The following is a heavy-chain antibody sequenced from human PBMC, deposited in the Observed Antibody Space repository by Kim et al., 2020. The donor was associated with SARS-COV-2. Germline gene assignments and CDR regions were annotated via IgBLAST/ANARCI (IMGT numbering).Heavy chain of an antibody. CDR1: GFTFSNAW. J-gene: IGHJ4*02. Sequence: GGSLRLSCAASGFTFSNAWMSWVRQAPGKGLEWVGRIKSKTDGGTTDYAAPVKGRFTISRDDSKNTLYLQMNSLKTEDTAVYYCTSVLRYFDWYRDFDYWGQGTLVTVSS. V-gene: IGHV3-15*01. CDR3: TSVLRYFDWYRDFDY. CDR2: IKSKTDGGTT. D-gene: IGHD3-9*01.